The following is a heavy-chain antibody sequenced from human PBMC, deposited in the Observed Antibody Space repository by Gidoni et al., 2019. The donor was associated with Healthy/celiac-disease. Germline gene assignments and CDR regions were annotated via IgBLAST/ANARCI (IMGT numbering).Heavy chain of an antibody. D-gene: IGHD2-2*01. Sequence: QVQLVQSGAEVKKPGASVKVSCKASGYTFTGYYMHWVRQAPGQGLEWMGWINPNSGGTNYAQKFQGRVTMTRDTSISTAYMELSRLRSDDTAVYYCARERWCCSSTSYNWFDPWGQGTLVTVSS. CDR1: GYTFTGYY. J-gene: IGHJ5*02. CDR3: ARERWCCSSTSYNWFDP. CDR2: INPNSGGT. V-gene: IGHV1-2*02.